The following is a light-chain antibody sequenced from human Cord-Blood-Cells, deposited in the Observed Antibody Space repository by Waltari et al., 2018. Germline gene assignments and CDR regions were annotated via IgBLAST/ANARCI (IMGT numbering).Light chain of an antibody. CDR1: RSDVGSANL. Sequence: QSALTQPASVSGSPVQSITISCTGTRSDVGSANLVSWYLHHPGKAPKLMIYEGSKRPSGVANRFSGSKSGNTASLTISGLQAEDEADYYCCSYAGSSTYVFGTGTKVTVL. V-gene: IGLV2-23*01. J-gene: IGLJ1*01. CDR3: CSYAGSSTYV. CDR2: EGS.